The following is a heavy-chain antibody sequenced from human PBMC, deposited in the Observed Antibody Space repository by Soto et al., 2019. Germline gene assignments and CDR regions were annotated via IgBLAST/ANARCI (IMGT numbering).Heavy chain of an antibody. CDR2: ISSSSSYI. J-gene: IGHJ6*02. CDR1: GFTFSSYS. D-gene: IGHD1-1*01. V-gene: IGHV3-21*01. CDR3: ARVSRTGTPGPDGMDV. Sequence: GGSLRLSCAASGFTFSSYSMNWVRQAPGKGLEWVSSISSSSSYIYYADSVKGRFTISRDNAKNSLYLQMNSLRAEDTAVYYCARVSRTGTPGPDGMDVWGQGTTVTVSS.